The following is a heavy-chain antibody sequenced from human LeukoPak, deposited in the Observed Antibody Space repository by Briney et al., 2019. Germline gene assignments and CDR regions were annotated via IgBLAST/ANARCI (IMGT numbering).Heavy chain of an antibody. CDR2: IRSKANSYAT. CDR1: GFTFSGSA. V-gene: IGHV3-73*01. CDR3: AKDEYYDFWSGANDMLVDI. J-gene: IGHJ3*02. Sequence: PGGSLRLSCAASGFTFSGSAMHWVRQASGKGLEWVGRIRSKANSYATAYAASVKGRFTISRDNSKNTLYLQMNSLRAEDTAVYYCAKDEYYDFWSGANDMLVDIWGQGTMVTVSS. D-gene: IGHD3-3*01.